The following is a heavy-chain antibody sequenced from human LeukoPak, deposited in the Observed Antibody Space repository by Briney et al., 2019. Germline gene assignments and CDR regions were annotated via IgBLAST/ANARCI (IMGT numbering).Heavy chain of an antibody. CDR2: IYYSGST. CDR3: ARGQQLRPVDY. D-gene: IGHD5-18*01. J-gene: IGHJ4*02. Sequence: PSETLSLTCTVSGGSISSSSYYWGWIRQPPGKGLEWIGSIYYSGSTYYNPSLKSRVTISVDTSKNQFSLKLSSVTAADTAVYYCARGQQLRPVDYWGQGTLVTVSS. CDR1: GGSISSSSYY. V-gene: IGHV4-39*01.